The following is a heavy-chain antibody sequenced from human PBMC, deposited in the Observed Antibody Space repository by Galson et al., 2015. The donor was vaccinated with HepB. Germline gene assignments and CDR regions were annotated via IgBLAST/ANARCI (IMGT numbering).Heavy chain of an antibody. CDR1: GFTFSRYG. J-gene: IGHJ5*02. V-gene: IGHV3-33*01. CDR2: IWFDGSAT. D-gene: IGHD6-19*01. CDR3: ARDAPFDSSGWTNWFDP. Sequence: SLRLSCAASGFTFSRYGMHWVRQAPGKGLEWVAAIWFDGSATFDRDSVTGRFSISRDDSKHILYLQMNSPRAEDTAVYSCARDAPFDSSGWTNWFDPWGRGTLVTVSS.